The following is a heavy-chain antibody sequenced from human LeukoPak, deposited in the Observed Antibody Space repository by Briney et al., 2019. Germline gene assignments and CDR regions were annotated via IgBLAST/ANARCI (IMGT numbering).Heavy chain of an antibody. V-gene: IGHV3-23*01. Sequence: PGGSLRLSCAASGFSLSSYGMSWVRQAPGKGLEWVSGISGSGGTTYYADSVKGRFTISRDNSKNTLYVQMNRLRAEDTAVYYCAKGQDDYGTNPFDYWGQGTPVTVSS. CDR1: GFSLSSYG. CDR2: ISGSGGTT. D-gene: IGHD4-17*01. J-gene: IGHJ4*02. CDR3: AKGQDDYGTNPFDY.